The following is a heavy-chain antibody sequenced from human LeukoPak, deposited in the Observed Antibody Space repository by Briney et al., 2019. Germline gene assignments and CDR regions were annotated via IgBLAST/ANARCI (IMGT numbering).Heavy chain of an antibody. D-gene: IGHD6-19*01. CDR3: ARGLRKGAVAGRYYYYYYMDV. J-gene: IGHJ6*03. V-gene: IGHV4-38-2*02. CDR2: INHSGST. CDR1: GYSISSGYC. Sequence: AETLSLTCTVSGYSISSGYCWSWIRQPPGKGLEWIGEINHSGSTNYNPSLKSRVTISVDTSKNQFSLKLSSVTAADTAVYYCARGLRKGAVAGRYYYYYYMDVWGKGTTVTVSS.